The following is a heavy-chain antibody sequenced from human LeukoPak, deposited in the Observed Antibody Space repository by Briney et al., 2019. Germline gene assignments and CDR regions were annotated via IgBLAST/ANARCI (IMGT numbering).Heavy chain of an antibody. CDR2: MNPNSGNT. CDR3: ARDNGDYVFDY. J-gene: IGHJ4*02. CDR1: GYTFTSYD. D-gene: IGHD4-17*01. V-gene: IGHV1-8*03. Sequence: GVSVKVSCKASGYTFTSYDINWVRQATGQGLEWMGWMNPNSGNTGYAQKFQGRVTITRNTSISTAYMELSSLRSEDTAVYYCARDNGDYVFDYWGQGTLVTVSS.